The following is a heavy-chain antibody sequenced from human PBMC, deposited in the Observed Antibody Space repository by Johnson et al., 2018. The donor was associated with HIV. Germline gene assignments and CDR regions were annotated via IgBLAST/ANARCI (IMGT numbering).Heavy chain of an antibody. CDR1: GFTFDDYT. CDR3: AKDMNSGYDLWGLGFDI. V-gene: IGHV3-43*01. CDR2: ISWDGGST. D-gene: IGHD5-12*01. Sequence: EVQLVESGGVVVQPGGSLRLSCAASGFTFDDYTMHWVRQAPGKGLAWVSLISWDGGSTYYADSVKGRFTISRDNSKNSLYLQMNSLRTEDTALYYCAKDMNSGYDLWGLGFDIWGQGTMVTVSS. J-gene: IGHJ3*02.